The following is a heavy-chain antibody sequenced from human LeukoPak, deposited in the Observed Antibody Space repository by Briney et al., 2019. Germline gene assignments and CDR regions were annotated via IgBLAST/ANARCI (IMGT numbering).Heavy chain of an antibody. CDR1: GYTFTGYY. CDR3: ARGGPSRGSGFYYFDS. J-gene: IGHJ4*02. D-gene: IGHD6-19*01. Sequence: ASVKVSCKASGYTFTGYYIHWVRQAPGQGLEWMGWINPNSGDTHYAQKFQGRVTMTRDTSISTGYMELRRLTSDDTALYYCARGGPSRGSGFYYFDSWGQGTPVTVSS. V-gene: IGHV1-2*02. CDR2: INPNSGDT.